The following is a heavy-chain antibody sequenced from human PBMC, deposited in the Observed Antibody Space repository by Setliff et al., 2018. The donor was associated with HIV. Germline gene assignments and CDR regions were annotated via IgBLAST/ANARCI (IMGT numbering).Heavy chain of an antibody. J-gene: IGHJ4*02. CDR2: IRSKAYGGTK. CDR1: GFRFGDYA. Sequence: GGSLRLSCTASGFRFGDYAMSWFRQAPGKGPEWVGFIRSKAYGGTKEYAVSVKGRFTISRDDSKSIDYMQMNSLKTADTAVYYCTTSYGSGTYYEDWGQGTLVTVSS. V-gene: IGHV3-49*03. D-gene: IGHD3-10*01. CDR3: TTSYGSGTYYED.